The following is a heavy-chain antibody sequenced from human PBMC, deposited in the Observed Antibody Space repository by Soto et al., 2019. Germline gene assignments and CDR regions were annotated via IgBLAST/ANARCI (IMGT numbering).Heavy chain of an antibody. CDR3: ARAEVKRGRTYCSSNSCAYYFDS. J-gene: IGHJ4*02. CDR2: IYHTGNT. V-gene: IGHV4-31*03. CDR1: GGSISSDSFY. Sequence: QVQLQESGPGLVKPSQTLSLTCTVSGGSISSDSFYWNWIRQLPGEGLEWFCYIYHTGNTYYNPSLKSRVTIAVDTSKNQFSLNLSSETAADTAVYSCARAEVKRGRTYCSSNSCAYYFDSWGQGTLVTVSS. D-gene: IGHD2-2*01.